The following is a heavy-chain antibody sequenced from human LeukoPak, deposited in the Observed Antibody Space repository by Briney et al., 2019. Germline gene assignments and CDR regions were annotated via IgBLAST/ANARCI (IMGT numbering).Heavy chain of an antibody. D-gene: IGHD6-19*01. CDR1: GFTFSSHG. CDR2: IWYDGSNK. Sequence: KSGGSLRLSCAASGFTFSSHGMHWVRQAPGKGLEWVAVIWYDGSNKYYADSVKGRFTISRDNSKNTLYLQMSSLRVEDTAVYYCAGSIAVAGTIDYWGQGTLVTVSS. CDR3: AGSIAVAGTIDY. V-gene: IGHV3-33*01. J-gene: IGHJ4*02.